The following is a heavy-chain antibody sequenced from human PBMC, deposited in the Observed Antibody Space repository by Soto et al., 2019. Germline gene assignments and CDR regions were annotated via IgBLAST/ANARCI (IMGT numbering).Heavy chain of an antibody. J-gene: IGHJ4*02. CDR2: INHSGST. D-gene: IGHD3-3*01. CDR1: GGSFSGYY. Sequence: SETLSLTCAVYGGSFSGYYWSWIRQPPGKGLEWIGEINHSGSTNYNPSLKSRVTISVDTSKNQFSLKLSSVTAADTAVYYCARGSTYYDLWSGYYSEPNFDYWGQGTLVTVSS. CDR3: ARGSTYYDLWSGYYSEPNFDY. V-gene: IGHV4-34*01.